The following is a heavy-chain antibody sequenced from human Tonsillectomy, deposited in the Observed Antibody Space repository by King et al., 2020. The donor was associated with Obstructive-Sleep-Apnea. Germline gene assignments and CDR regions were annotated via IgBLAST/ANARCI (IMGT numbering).Heavy chain of an antibody. CDR1: GFTFSDYY. D-gene: IGHD6-19*01. V-gene: IGHV3-11*01. J-gene: IGHJ4*02. Sequence: QLVQSGGGLVKPGGSLRLSCAASGFTFSDYYMSWIRQAPGKGLEWVPYISSSGSTIYYADSVKGRFTISRDNAKNSLYLQMNSLRAEDTAVYYCARVDSSGWFPFDYWGQGTLVTVSS. CDR2: ISSSGSTI. CDR3: ARVDSSGWFPFDY.